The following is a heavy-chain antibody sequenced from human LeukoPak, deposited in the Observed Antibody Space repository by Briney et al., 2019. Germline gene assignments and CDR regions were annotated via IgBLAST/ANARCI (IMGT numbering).Heavy chain of an antibody. Sequence: PSETLSLTCIVSGGSMSSSSYYWGWIRQPPGKGLEWIGSIYYSGRTYYNPSLKSRVAISVDTSSNQFSLKLSSVTAADTAVYYCARPVDYYYYYMDVWGKGTTVTVSS. CDR1: GGSMSSSSYY. CDR3: ARPVDYYYYYMDV. V-gene: IGHV4-39*07. J-gene: IGHJ6*03. CDR2: IYYSGRT.